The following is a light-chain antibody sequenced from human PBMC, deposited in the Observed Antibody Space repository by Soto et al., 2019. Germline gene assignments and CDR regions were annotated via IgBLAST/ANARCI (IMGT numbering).Light chain of an antibody. CDR2: WAA. J-gene: IGKJ2*01. CDR3: QQNYSAPLV. V-gene: IGKV4-1*01. Sequence: DIVMTQSPDSLAVSLGERATINCKSSQSILYSPNHKDYLAWYQQKPGQHPKLLIYWAATREPAVPDRFSGSGSGTDFTLTISRLQDEDVAVYYCQQNYSAPLVLGQGTKLQIK. CDR1: QSILYSPNHKDY.